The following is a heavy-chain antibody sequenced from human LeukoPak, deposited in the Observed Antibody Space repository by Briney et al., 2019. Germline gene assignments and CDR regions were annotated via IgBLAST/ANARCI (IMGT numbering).Heavy chain of an antibody. Sequence: ASVKVSCKTSGYTFSRYGVGWARQAPGQGLERMGWISGYNGNTNYPQKFQGRVTMTTDTSTSTGYMELRSLRSDDTAVYYCARPGCSYGDCYSSADHWGQGTLVTVSS. D-gene: IGHD2-21*02. V-gene: IGHV1-18*01. J-gene: IGHJ5*02. CDR2: ISGYNGNT. CDR3: ARPGCSYGDCYSSADH. CDR1: GYTFSRYG.